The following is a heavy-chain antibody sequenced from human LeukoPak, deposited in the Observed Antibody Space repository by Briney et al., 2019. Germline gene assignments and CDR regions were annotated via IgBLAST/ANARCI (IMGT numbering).Heavy chain of an antibody. V-gene: IGHV4-34*01. CDR2: INHSGST. J-gene: IGHJ4*02. CDR3: ARGAPRSVPAQGEFDY. CDR1: GGSFSGHY. Sequence: SETLSLTCAVHGGSFSGHYCSWIRQPPGKGLEWIGEINHSGSTNYNPSLKSRVTISVDTSKNQFSLKLSSVTAADTAVYYCARGAPRSVPAQGEFDYWGQGTLVTVSS. D-gene: IGHD2-2*01.